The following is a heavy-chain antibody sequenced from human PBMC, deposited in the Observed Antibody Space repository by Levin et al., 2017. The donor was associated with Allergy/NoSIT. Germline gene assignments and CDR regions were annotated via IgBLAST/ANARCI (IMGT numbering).Heavy chain of an antibody. J-gene: IGHJ4*02. D-gene: IGHD4-17*01. Sequence: TLSLTCAASGLPFRNSVMHWVRPAPGKGLGWVAVISNDGRRKYYADSVKGRFTISRENSWNTLYLQMNSLMADDTAVYYCADNPYGDDLASADHWGQGTLVTVSS. V-gene: IGHV3-30*03. CDR3: ADNPYGDDLASADH. CDR1: GLPFRNSV. CDR2: ISNDGRRK.